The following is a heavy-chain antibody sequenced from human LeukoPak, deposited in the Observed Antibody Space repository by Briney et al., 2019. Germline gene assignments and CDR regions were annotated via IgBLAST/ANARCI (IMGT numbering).Heavy chain of an antibody. CDR2: SYHTGST. CDR1: GDSISSYY. D-gene: IGHD6-13*01. CDR3: VTGYSSTWYYFDY. V-gene: IGHV4-59*01. J-gene: IGHJ4*02. Sequence: SETLSLTCTVSGDSISSYYWSWIRQPPGKGLEWIGYSYHTGSTNYNPSLKSRVTISVDTSKNQFSLKLSSVTAGDTAVYYCVTGYSSTWYYFDYWGQGTLVTVSS.